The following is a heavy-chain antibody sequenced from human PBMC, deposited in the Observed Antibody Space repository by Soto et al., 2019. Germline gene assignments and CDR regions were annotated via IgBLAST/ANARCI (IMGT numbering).Heavy chain of an antibody. Sequence: SETLSLTCAVSGGSFTGNNWLTWVRQPPGQGLEWFGEIYRTGSTNYNPSLKSRVTISLDKSENQFSLKVTSLTAADTAVYYCASRDPGTSVDYWGQGTLVTVSS. V-gene: IGHV4-4*02. CDR1: GGSFTGNNW. D-gene: IGHD1-7*01. J-gene: IGHJ4*02. CDR3: ASRDPGTSVDY. CDR2: IYRTGST.